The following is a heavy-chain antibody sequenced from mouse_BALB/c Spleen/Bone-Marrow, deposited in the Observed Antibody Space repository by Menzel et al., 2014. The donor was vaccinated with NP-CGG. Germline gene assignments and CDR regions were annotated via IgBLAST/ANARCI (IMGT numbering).Heavy chain of an antibody. CDR2: VSTGSTII. D-gene: IGHD2-1*01. Sequence: EVMLVESGGGLVQPGGSRKLSCAASGFTFSNFGMHWFLQSPEKGLEWVAFVSTGSTIIYYADTVKGRFTISRDNPENTLFLQMTSLRSEDTAIYYCARSHFYGNYFDYWGQGTTLTVSS. V-gene: IGHV5-17*02. J-gene: IGHJ2*01. CDR1: GFTFSNFG. CDR3: ARSHFYGNYFDY.